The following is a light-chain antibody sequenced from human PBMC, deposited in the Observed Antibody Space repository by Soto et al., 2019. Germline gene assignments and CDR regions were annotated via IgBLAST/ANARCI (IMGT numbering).Light chain of an antibody. J-gene: IGKJ2*01. Sequence: EIVLTQSPGTLSLSPGERATLSCRASQRVSSSYLAWYQQKPGQAPRRLIYGASSRATGIPDRFSGSGSGTDFTSTISILEPEDFAVDYYHQYGSSPPYTFGQRNKLDIK. V-gene: IGKV3-20*01. CDR3: HQYGSSPPYT. CDR2: GAS. CDR1: QRVSSSY.